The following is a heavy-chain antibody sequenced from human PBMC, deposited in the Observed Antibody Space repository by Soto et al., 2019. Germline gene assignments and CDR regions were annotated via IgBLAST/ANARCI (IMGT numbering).Heavy chain of an antibody. CDR2: ISAYNGNT. Sequence: ASVKVSCKASGYTFTSYGISWVRQATGQGLEWMGWISAYNGNTNYAQKLQGRVTMTTDTSTSTAYMELRSLRSDDTAVYYCARSRVVAAAVYYYVMAFWGQGTTVTVSS. CDR1: GYTFTSYG. CDR3: ARSRVVAAAVYYYVMAF. V-gene: IGHV1-18*01. J-gene: IGHJ6*02. D-gene: IGHD6-13*01.